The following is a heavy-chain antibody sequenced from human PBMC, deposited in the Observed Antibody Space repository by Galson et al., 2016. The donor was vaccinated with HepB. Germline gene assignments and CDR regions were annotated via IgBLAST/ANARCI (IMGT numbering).Heavy chain of an antibody. Sequence: SLRLSCAGSGFTLGDHAMSWFRQAQGKGLEWVGFIRSKTYGGTAEYAASLKGRFTISRDDSKSIAYLQMNSLKSEDTAVYYCTRDVTTVTSGGWFDPWGQGTLVTVSS. D-gene: IGHD4-17*01. CDR3: TRDVTTVTSGGWFDP. CDR2: IRSKTYGGTA. CDR1: GFTLGDHA. V-gene: IGHV3-49*03. J-gene: IGHJ5*02.